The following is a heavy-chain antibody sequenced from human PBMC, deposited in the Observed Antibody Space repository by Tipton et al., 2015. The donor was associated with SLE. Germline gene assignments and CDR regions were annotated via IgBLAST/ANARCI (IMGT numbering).Heavy chain of an antibody. Sequence: GLVKPSETLSLTCGVSGHSISRGYFWGWIRQPPGRGLEWVGSVHYSRRTYYNPSLKRRVTISVDTSKNQFSLRLTSVTAADTAVYYCAREQWLQSAPFDYWGQGTLVTVSS. V-gene: IGHV4-38-2*02. CDR1: GHSISRGYF. J-gene: IGHJ4*02. CDR3: AREQWLQSAPFDY. D-gene: IGHD5-24*01. CDR2: VHYSRRT.